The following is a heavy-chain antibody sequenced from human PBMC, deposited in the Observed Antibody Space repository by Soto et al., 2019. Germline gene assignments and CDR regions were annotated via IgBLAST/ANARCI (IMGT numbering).Heavy chain of an antibody. CDR3: ARIQEDRHTYYYDSSGYYYGSGAFDI. J-gene: IGHJ3*02. CDR1: GFSLSNARMG. Sequence: QVTLKESGPVPVKPTETLTLTCTVSGFSLSNARMGVSWIRQPPGKALEWLAHIFSNDEKSYSTSLKSRLTISKDTSKSQVVLTMTNMDPVDTATYYCARIQEDRHTYYYDSSGYYYGSGAFDIWGQGTMVTVSS. CDR2: IFSNDEK. D-gene: IGHD3-22*01. V-gene: IGHV2-26*01.